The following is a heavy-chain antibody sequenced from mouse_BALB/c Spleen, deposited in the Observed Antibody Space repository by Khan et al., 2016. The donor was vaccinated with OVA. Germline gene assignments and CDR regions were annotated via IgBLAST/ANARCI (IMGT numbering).Heavy chain of an antibody. CDR3: ARGSGNSRFAY. CDR1: GYTFTDFA. D-gene: IGHD1-3*01. CDR2: ISTYYGDA. J-gene: IGHJ3*01. Sequence: QVQLKQSGAELVRPGVSVKLSCKGSGYTFTDFAMHWVKQSHAKSLEWIGVISTYYGDATYNQKFKGKATMTVAKSSSTAYMELARLTSDDSAIYDCARGSGNSRFAYWGQGTLVTVSA. V-gene: IGHV1S137*01.